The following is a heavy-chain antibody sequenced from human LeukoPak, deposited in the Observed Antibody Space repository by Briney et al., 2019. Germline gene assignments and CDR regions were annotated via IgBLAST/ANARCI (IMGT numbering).Heavy chain of an antibody. CDR1: GFTFSSYA. CDR2: ISGSGGST. CDR3: AKDGYCSSTSRPTRPDY. J-gene: IGHJ4*02. V-gene: IGHV3-23*01. Sequence: PGGSLRLSCAASGFTFSSYAMSWVRQAPGKGLEWVSAISGSGGSTYYADSVKGRFTISRDNSKNTLYLQMNSLRAEDTAVYYCAKDGYCSSTSRPTRPDYWGQGTLVTVSS. D-gene: IGHD2-2*03.